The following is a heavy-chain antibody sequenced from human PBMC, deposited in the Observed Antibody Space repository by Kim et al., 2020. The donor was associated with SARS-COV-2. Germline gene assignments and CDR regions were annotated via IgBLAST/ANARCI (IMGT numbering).Heavy chain of an antibody. V-gene: IGHV3-73*01. CDR3: RATVTAKPDY. CDR2: AT. D-gene: IGHD2-21*02. J-gene: IGHJ4*02. Sequence: ATAYAESVKGRFPISRDDSRNTAYLQMNSLKNEDTAVYYCRATVTAKPDYWGQGTLVTVSS.